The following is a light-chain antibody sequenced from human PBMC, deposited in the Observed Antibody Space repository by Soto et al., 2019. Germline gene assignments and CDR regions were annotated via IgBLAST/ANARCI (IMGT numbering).Light chain of an antibody. J-gene: IGKJ4*01. CDR2: GAS. CDR3: LQHNTSPLT. V-gene: IGKV3-15*01. Sequence: EIVMTQSPATLSVSPGERATLSCRASQSVSSNLAWYQQKPCQAPRLLIYGASTRATGIPARFSGSGSGTEFTLTISSLQSEDFATYYCLQHNTSPLTFGGGTKVDIK. CDR1: QSVSSN.